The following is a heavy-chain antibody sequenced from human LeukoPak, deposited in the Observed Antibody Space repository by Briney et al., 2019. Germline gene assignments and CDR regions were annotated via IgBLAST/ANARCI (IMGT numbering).Heavy chain of an antibody. CDR2: IYPGDSDT. CDR1: GYSFASYW. J-gene: IGHJ4*02. Sequence: ESLTISCKGSGYSFASYWIGWVRQMPGKGLEWMGIIYPGDSDTRYSPSFQGQVTISADKSISTAYLQWSSLKASDTAMYYCARRGYFGSGSYYLDYWGQGTLVTVSS. V-gene: IGHV5-51*01. D-gene: IGHD3-10*01. CDR3: ARRGYFGSGSYYLDY.